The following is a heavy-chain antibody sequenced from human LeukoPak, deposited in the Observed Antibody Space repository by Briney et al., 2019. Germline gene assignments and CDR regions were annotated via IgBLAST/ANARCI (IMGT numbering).Heavy chain of an antibody. D-gene: IGHD3-10*01. CDR3: ARDSPPRPITMVRGVMLGAFDI. V-gene: IGHV1-69*13. J-gene: IGHJ3*02. Sequence: ASAKVSCKASGGTFSSYAISWVRQAPGQGLEWMGGIIPIFGTANYAQKFQGRVTITADESTSTAYMELSSLRSEDTAVYYCARDSPPRPITMVRGVMLGAFDIWGQGTMVTVSS. CDR1: GGTFSSYA. CDR2: IIPIFGTA.